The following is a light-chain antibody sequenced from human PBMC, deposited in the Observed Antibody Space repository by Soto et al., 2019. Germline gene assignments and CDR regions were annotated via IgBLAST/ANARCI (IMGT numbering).Light chain of an antibody. J-gene: IGKJ1*01. Sequence: EIVLTQSPATLSLSPLEIATLSFMASQSVSSYLAWYQQKPGQAPRLLIYDASNRATGIPARFSGSGSGTDFTLTISSLEPEDFAVYYCQQRSNWPGTFGQGTKVDIK. CDR1: QSVSSY. CDR2: DAS. V-gene: IGKV3-11*01. CDR3: QQRSNWPGT.